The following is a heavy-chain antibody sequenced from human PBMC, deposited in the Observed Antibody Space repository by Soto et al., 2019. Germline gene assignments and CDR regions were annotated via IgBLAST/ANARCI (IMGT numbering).Heavy chain of an antibody. CDR3: ARVPSPFDFYYAMDV. J-gene: IGHJ6*02. CDR1: GDSIGRGNKY. V-gene: IGHV4-30-4*02. Sequence: SETLSLTCTVSGDSIGRGNKYWSWIRQAPGKGLEWIGYTFSSGTTYYNPSLKSRLTMSLDTSQNQFSLKLNSVTAADTAVYFCARVPSPFDFYYAMDVWGQGTTVTVSS. CDR2: TFSSGTT. D-gene: IGHD3-16*01.